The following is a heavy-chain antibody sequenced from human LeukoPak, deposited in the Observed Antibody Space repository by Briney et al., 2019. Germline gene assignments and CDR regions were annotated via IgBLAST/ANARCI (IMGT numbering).Heavy chain of an antibody. CDR2: IYYSGST. Sequence: SETLSLTCTVSGGSISSYYWSWIRQPPGNGLDWIGYIYYSGSTNYNPSLKSRVTISVDTSKNQFSLKLSSVTAADTAVYYCARNILTAGYDAFDIWGQGTMVTVSS. D-gene: IGHD3-9*01. V-gene: IGHV4-59*01. J-gene: IGHJ3*02. CDR1: GGSISSYY. CDR3: ARNILTAGYDAFDI.